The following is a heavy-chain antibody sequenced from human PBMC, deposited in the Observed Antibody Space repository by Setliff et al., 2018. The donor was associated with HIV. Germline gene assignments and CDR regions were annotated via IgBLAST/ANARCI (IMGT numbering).Heavy chain of an antibody. CDR2: IIPILGIA. V-gene: IGHV1-69*10. Sequence: SVKVSCKASGGTFTSYVISWVRQAPGQGLEWMGGIIPILGIASYSQKFQGRVTITADESTSTAYMELSSLRSEDTAVYYCARMGYYGSGSYPLSLQHWGQGTLVTVSS. D-gene: IGHD3-10*01. CDR1: GGTFTSYV. J-gene: IGHJ1*01. CDR3: ARMGYYGSGSYPLSLQH.